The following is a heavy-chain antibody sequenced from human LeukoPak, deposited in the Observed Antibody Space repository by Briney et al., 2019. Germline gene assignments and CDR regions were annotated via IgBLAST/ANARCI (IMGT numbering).Heavy chain of an antibody. D-gene: IGHD3-22*01. V-gene: IGHV4-39*01. CDR3: ARQFDLYYYDSSGTIGFGY. CDR2: IYYSGST. J-gene: IGHJ4*02. CDR1: GGSISSSSYY. Sequence: TSETLSLTCTVSGGSISSSSYYWGWIRQPPGKGLEWIGSIYYSGSTYYNPSLKSRVTISVDTSKNQFSLKLSSVTAADTAVYYCARQFDLYYYDSSGTIGFGYWGQGTLVTVSS.